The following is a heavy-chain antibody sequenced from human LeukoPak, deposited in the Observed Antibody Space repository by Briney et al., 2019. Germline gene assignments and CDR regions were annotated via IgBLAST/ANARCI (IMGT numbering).Heavy chain of an antibody. CDR2: IKQDGSEK. V-gene: IGHV3-7*01. D-gene: IGHD2-8*01. Sequence: GTLSLTCAVSGGSISSSNWWSWVRQPPGKGLEWVANIKQDGSEKYYVDSVKGRFTISRDNAKNSLYLQMNSLRAEDTAVYYCARERNGGYTHWGQGTLVTVSS. CDR3: ARERNGGYTH. J-gene: IGHJ4*02. CDR1: GGSISSSNW.